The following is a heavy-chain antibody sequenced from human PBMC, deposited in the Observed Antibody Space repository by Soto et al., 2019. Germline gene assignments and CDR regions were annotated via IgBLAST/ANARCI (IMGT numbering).Heavy chain of an antibody. CDR3: XXXXXXXXXXXXXXXXXXGXDV. Sequence: QVQLVESGGGVVQPGRSLRLSCAASGFTFSSYGMHWVRQAPXXXXXXXXXXXXXGSNKYYADSVKGRFTIXRDNSKXXXXXXXXXXXXXXXXXXXXXXXXXXXXXXXXXXXXXXGXDVWGQGTTVTVSS. CDR2: XXXXGSNK. J-gene: IGHJ6*02. V-gene: IGHV3-33*01. CDR1: GFTFSSYG.